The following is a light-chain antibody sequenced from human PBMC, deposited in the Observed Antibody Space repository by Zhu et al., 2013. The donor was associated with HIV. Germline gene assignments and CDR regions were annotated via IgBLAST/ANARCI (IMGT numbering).Light chain of an antibody. J-gene: IGLJ1*01. CDR2: MST. CDR3: CSYAGKYTYV. Sequence: QSALTQPRSVSGSPGQSVTISCTGTNSDIGFYNYVSWYQQHPGKSPPRVLVFMMSTKRPSGVPDRFSGSKSGNTASLTISRLQAEDEADYYCCSYAGKYTYVFGTGTKFTVL. V-gene: IGLV2-11*01. CDR1: NSDIGFYNY.